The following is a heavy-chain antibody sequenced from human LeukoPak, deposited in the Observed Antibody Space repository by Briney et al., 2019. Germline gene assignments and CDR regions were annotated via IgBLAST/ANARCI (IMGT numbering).Heavy chain of an antibody. D-gene: IGHD4-17*01. CDR3: ARMNTYGDYYYYYGMDV. Sequence: SETLSLTCTVSGGSISSYYWSWIRQPPGKGLEWIGYIYYSGSTNYNPSLKSRVTISVDTSKNQFSLKLSSVTAADTAVYYCARMNTYGDYYYYYGMDVWGKGTTVTVSS. CDR1: GGSISSYY. CDR2: IYYSGST. J-gene: IGHJ6*04. V-gene: IGHV4-59*01.